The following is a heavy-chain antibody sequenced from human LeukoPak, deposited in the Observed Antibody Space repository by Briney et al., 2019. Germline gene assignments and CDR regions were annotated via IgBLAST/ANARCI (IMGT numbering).Heavy chain of an antibody. V-gene: IGHV3-7*01. D-gene: IGHD4-17*01. Sequence: PGGSLRLSCAAPGFIFSKCWMNWPRRAPGKGLEWVANIKQDGIEKYYVDSVKGRFTISRDNAKNSLYLQMNNQRAEYTAAYYCAIGKTTVTPCNLDYWGQGTLVTVSS. J-gene: IGHJ4*02. CDR2: IKQDGIEK. CDR1: GFIFSKCW. CDR3: AIGKTTVTPCNLDY.